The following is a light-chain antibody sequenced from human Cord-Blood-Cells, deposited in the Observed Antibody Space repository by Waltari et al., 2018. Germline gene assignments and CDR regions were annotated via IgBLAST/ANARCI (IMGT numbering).Light chain of an antibody. CDR2: AAS. CDR3: QQSYSTPPT. Sequence: DIQMTQSPSSLYASVGDRVTLTCRASQSISSYLNWYQQKPGKAPKLLIYAASSLQSGVPSRFSCSGSGTDFTLTISSLQPEDFATYYCQQSYSTPPTFGQGTKVEIK. J-gene: IGKJ1*01. V-gene: IGKV1-39*01. CDR1: QSISSY.